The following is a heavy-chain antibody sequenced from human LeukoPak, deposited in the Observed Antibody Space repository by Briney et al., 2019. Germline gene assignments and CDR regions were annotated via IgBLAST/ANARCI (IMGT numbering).Heavy chain of an antibody. D-gene: IGHD3-22*01. CDR2: INHSGST. Sequence: SETLSLTCAVYGGSFSGYYWSRIRQPPGKGLEWIGEINHSGSTNYNPSLKSRVTISVDTSKNQFSLKLSSVTAADTAVYYCARVLRNGSSGYYLPFDYWGQGTLVTVSS. CDR3: ARVLRNGSSGYYLPFDY. CDR1: GGSFSGYY. J-gene: IGHJ4*02. V-gene: IGHV4-34*01.